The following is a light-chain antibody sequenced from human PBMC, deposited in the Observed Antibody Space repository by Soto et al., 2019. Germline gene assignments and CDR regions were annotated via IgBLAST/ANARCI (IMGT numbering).Light chain of an antibody. CDR1: QSVSSSY. J-gene: IGKJ1*01. CDR3: QQYGSSPRT. CDR2: GAS. Sequence: EIALTQSPGTLSLSPGERATLSCRASQSVSSSYLAWYQQKPGQAPRLLIYGASNRATGIPDRFSGSESGTDFTLTISRLEPEDFAVYYCQQYGSSPRTFGQGTKVEIK. V-gene: IGKV3-20*01.